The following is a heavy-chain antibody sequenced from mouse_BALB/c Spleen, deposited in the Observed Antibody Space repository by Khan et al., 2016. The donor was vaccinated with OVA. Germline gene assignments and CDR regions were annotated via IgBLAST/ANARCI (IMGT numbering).Heavy chain of an antibody. J-gene: IGHJ4*01. CDR2: INTYTGEP. D-gene: IGHD2-10*01. Sequence: QIQLVQSGPELKKPGETVKISCKASGHTFTKYGMNWVKQAPGKGLKWMGWINTYTGEPTYADDFNGRFAFSLETSASTAYLQFNNLKNEDTATXFCARPPYFSYVMDNWGQGTSLTVSS. CDR1: GHTFTKYG. CDR3: ARPPYFSYVMDN. V-gene: IGHV9-3-1*01.